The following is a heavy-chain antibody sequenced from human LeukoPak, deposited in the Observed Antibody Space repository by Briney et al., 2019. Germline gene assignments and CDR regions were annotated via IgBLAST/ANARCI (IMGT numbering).Heavy chain of an antibody. CDR1: GFTVSSNY. CDR2: IYSGGST. V-gene: IGHV3-53*01. J-gene: IGHJ6*04. D-gene: IGHD5-18*01. Sequence: GGSLRLSRAASGFTVSSNYMSWVRQAPGKGLEWVSVIYSGGSTYYADSVKVRFTISRDNSKNTLYLQMNRLRAEDTAVYYCARIRKAGYSYGSYYDYGMDVWGKGTTVSLSS. CDR3: ARIRKAGYSYGSYYDYGMDV.